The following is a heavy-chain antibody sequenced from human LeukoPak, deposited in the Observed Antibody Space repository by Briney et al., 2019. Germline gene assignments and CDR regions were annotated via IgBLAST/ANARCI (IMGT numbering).Heavy chain of an antibody. D-gene: IGHD6-13*01. V-gene: IGHV1-46*01. CDR2: INPSGGST. CDR3: ARVTGVSSWYGVNWFDP. J-gene: IGHJ5*02. CDR1: GYTFTSYY. Sequence: ASVKVSCKASGYTFTSYYMHWQRHAPGQGLEWMGIINPSGGSTSYAQKFQGRVTMTRDTSTSTVYMELSSLRSEDTAVYYCARVTGVSSWYGVNWFDPWGQGTLVTVSS.